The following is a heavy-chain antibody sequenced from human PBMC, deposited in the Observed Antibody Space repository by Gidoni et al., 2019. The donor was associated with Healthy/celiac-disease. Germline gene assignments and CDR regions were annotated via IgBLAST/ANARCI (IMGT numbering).Heavy chain of an antibody. CDR3: ARRVENFCSGGSCYSAFDY. D-gene: IGHD2-15*01. J-gene: IGHJ4*02. Sequence: QVQLVESGGGLVQPGGSLRLSCAASGFTFSAYYMSWIRQAPGTGLEWVSYISSSSSYTNYADSVKGRFTISRDNAKNSLYLQMNSLRAEDTAVYYCARRVENFCSGGSCYSAFDYWGQGTLVTVSS. CDR2: ISSSSSYT. CDR1: GFTFSAYY. V-gene: IGHV3-11*06.